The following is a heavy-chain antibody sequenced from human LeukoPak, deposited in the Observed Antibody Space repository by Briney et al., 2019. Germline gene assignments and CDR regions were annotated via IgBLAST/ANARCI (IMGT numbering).Heavy chain of an antibody. Sequence: GGSLRLSCVASGYTFSSYSINWVCHAPGKGLELVSSISVRSNYIYYADSVRGRFSISRDDARDSLYLQMNSLRAEDTAVYFCVRLRRNSDTSGFYYYYDFWGQGTLVTVSS. CDR1: GYTFSSYS. J-gene: IGHJ4*02. CDR2: ISVRSNYI. D-gene: IGHD3-22*01. V-gene: IGHV3-21*01. CDR3: VRLRRNSDTSGFYYYYDF.